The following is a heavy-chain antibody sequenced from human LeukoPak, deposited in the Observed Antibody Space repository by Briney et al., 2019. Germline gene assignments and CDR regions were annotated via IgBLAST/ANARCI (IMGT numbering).Heavy chain of an antibody. CDR1: GFTFSRYA. CDR3: AKDVPAAYFDY. CDR2: ISYDGSNK. Sequence: GGSLRLSCAASGFTFSRYAMHWVRQAPGKGLEWVAVISYDGSNKFYADSVKGRFTISRDNSKTTLYLQMNSLRAEDTAVYYCAKDVPAAYFDYWGQGTLVTVSS. J-gene: IGHJ4*02. D-gene: IGHD2-2*01. V-gene: IGHV3-30-3*01.